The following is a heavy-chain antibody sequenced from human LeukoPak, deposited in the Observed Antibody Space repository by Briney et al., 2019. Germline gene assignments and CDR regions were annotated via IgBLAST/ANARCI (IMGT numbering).Heavy chain of an antibody. CDR1: GLTFSSYA. D-gene: IGHD3-9*01. Sequence: GGSLRLSCAASGLTFSSYAMHWVRQAPGKGLEWVAVISYDGSNKYYADSVKGRFTISRDNSKNTLYLQMNSLRAEDTAVYYCARGLLVLRYLPYGMDVWGQGTTVTVSS. J-gene: IGHJ6*02. V-gene: IGHV3-30*04. CDR2: ISYDGSNK. CDR3: ARGLLVLRYLPYGMDV.